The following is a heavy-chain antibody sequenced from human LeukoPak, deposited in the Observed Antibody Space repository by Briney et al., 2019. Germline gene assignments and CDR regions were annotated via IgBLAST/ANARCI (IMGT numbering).Heavy chain of an antibody. Sequence: PGGSLRLSCAASGFTFSSYWMHWVRQAPGKGLVCVSRIKSDVGSTNYADSVKGRFTISRDDAKDTLYLQMNSLRAEDTAVYYCARAYNSHFDDWGQGALVTVSS. V-gene: IGHV3-74*01. CDR3: ARAYNSHFDD. D-gene: IGHD1-1*01. CDR2: IKSDVGST. J-gene: IGHJ4*02. CDR1: GFTFSSYW.